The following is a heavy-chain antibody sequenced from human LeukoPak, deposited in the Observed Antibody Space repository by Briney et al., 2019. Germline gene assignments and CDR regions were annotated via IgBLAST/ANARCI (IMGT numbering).Heavy chain of an antibody. CDR3: ARQTSHDAFNM. CDR1: GGSIRSYY. CDR2: IHYSGST. J-gene: IGHJ3*02. V-gene: IGHV4-59*01. Sequence: SETLSLTCTVSGGSIRSYYWSWIRQPPGKGLEWIANIHYSGSTNSNPSLKSRVTISVDTSKNQFSLKLSSMTAADTALYYCARQTSHDAFNMWGQGTMVTVSS.